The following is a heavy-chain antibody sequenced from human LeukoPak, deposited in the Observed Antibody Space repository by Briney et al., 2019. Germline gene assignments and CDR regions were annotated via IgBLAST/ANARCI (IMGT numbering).Heavy chain of an antibody. V-gene: IGHV1-2*02. Sequence: ASVKVSCKASGYTFSDYHINWVRQASGQGLEWMDWINPNSGDTKYAQAFQGRVTMTRDTSISTAYMELNRLRSDDTAMYYCARGDYSNGYPYRLDSWGQGTLVTVSS. D-gene: IGHD3-3*01. CDR1: GYTFSDYH. J-gene: IGHJ4*02. CDR3: ARGDYSNGYPYRLDS. CDR2: INPNSGDT.